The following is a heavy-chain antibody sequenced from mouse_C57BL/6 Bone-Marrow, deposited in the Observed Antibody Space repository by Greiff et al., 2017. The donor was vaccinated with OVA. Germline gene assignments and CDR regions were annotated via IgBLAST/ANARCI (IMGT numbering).Heavy chain of an antibody. Sequence: VQLQQSGPGLVQPSQSLSITCTVSGFSLTSYGVHWVRQSPGKGLEWLGVIWSGGSTDYNAAFISRLSISKDNSKSQVFFKMNSLQADDTAIYYCARNVHGFAYWGQGTLGTVSA. CDR3: ARNVHGFAY. J-gene: IGHJ3*01. CDR2: IWSGGST. V-gene: IGHV2-2*01. CDR1: GFSLTSYG.